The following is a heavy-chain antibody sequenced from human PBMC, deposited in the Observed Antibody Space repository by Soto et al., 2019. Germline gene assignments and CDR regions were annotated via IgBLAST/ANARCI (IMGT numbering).Heavy chain of an antibody. D-gene: IGHD3-22*01. J-gene: IGHJ4*01. V-gene: IGHV3-23*01. CDR3: AKDHTIYDSGAHFDS. CDR1: GFSCSIYA. CDR2: ISGGGGST. Sequence: GGSLRLCCAASGFSCSIYAVNWVRQAPGKGLEWVSGISGGGGSTYYADSVKGRFTISRDNSKNTLYLQMNSLRVEDTAVYYYAKDHTIYDSGAHFDSWAHGTLDTVTS.